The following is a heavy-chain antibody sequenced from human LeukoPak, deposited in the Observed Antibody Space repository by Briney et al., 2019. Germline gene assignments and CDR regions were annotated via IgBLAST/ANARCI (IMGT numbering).Heavy chain of an antibody. CDR2: ISYDGSNK. CDR1: GFTFSSYA. CDR3: ARDQRLDPYYYYGMDV. D-gene: IGHD3-9*01. J-gene: IGHJ6*02. Sequence: GGSLRLSCAASGFTFSSYAMHWVRQAPGKGLEWVAVISYDGSNKYYADSVKGRFTISRDNSKNTLYLQMDSLRAEDTAVYYCARDQRLDPYYYYGMDVWGQGTLVTVSS. V-gene: IGHV3-30*04.